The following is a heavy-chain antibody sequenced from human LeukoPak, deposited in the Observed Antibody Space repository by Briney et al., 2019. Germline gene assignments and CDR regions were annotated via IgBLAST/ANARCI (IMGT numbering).Heavy chain of an antibody. CDR1: GGSFSGYY. CDR2: INHSGRT. V-gene: IGHV4-34*01. Sequence: PSETLSLTCAVYGGSFSGYYWSWIRQPPGKGLEWIGEINHSGRTNYNPSLKSRVTISVDTSKIQFSLKLSSVTAADTAVYYCARGRYCSGGSCPDDYYYYYMDVWGKGTTVTVSS. D-gene: IGHD2-15*01. CDR3: ARGRYCSGGSCPDDYYYYYMDV. J-gene: IGHJ6*03.